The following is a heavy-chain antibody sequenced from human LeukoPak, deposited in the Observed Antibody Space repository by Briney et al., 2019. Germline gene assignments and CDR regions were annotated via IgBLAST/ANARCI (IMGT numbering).Heavy chain of an antibody. J-gene: IGHJ4*02. CDR2: ISSNGSTI. CDR1: GFTFSDYY. D-gene: IGHD3-9*01. V-gene: IGHV3-11*04. Sequence: GGSLRLSCAASGFTFSDYYMSWIRQAPGKGLEWVSYISSNGSTIYYADSVKGRFTISRDNAKNSLYLQMNSLRAEDTAVYYCARTYYDILTGYYPFDYWGQGTLVTVSS. CDR3: ARTYYDILTGYYPFDY.